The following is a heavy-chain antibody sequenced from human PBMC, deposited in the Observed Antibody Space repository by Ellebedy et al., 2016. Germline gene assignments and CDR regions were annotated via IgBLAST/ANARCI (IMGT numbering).Heavy chain of an antibody. J-gene: IGHJ6*03. Sequence: SETLSLXXAVYGGSFSGYYWSWIRQPPGKGLEWIGEINHSGSTNYNPSLKSRVTISVDTSKNQFSLKLSSVTAADTAVYYCARSLRYYYYYMDGWGKGTTVTVSS. CDR2: INHSGST. V-gene: IGHV4-34*01. CDR3: ARSLRYYYYYMDG. CDR1: GGSFSGYY.